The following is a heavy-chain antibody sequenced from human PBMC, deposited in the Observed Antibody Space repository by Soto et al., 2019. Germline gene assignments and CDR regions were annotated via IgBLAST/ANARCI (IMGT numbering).Heavy chain of an antibody. V-gene: IGHV4-38-2*02. CDR3: ASDFWTGYPLFDY. J-gene: IGHJ4*02. D-gene: IGHD3-3*01. Sequence: SETLSLTCNVSGSSISSAYYWGWVRQPPGRGLEWIGSVFHRGTTYYNPSLMSRVTISLDTSKNQFSLKLSSVTAADTAVYYCASDFWTGYPLFDYWGQGALVTVSS. CDR1: GSSISSAYY. CDR2: VFHRGTT.